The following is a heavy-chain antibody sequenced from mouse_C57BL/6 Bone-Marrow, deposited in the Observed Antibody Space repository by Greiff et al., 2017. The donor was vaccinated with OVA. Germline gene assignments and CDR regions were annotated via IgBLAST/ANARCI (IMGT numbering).Heavy chain of an antibody. CDR1: GFTFSDYY. Sequence: EVQRVESGGGLVQPGGSLKLSCAASGFTFSDYYMYWVRQTPEKRLEWVAYISNGGGSTYYPDTVKGRFTISRDNAKNTLYLQMSRLKSEDTAMYYCASYGYTWFAYWGQGTLVTVSA. CDR3: ASYGYTWFAY. CDR2: ISNGGGST. J-gene: IGHJ3*01. D-gene: IGHD2-2*01. V-gene: IGHV5-12*01.